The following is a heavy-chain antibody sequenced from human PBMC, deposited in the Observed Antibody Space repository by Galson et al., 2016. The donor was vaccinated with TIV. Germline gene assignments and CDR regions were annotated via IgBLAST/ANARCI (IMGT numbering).Heavy chain of an antibody. CDR1: AFSVNGNY. J-gene: IGHJ6*02. D-gene: IGHD2-21*01. V-gene: IGHV3-66*02. Sequence: SLRLSCAASAFSVNGNYMSWVRQAPGKGLEWVSIISSGGSTNYADSVKSRFTIGKDDSKKILYLQMNNLRVEDAAVYFCARDRRHCGNECFLYYYYGMDVWGQGTTVTVSS. CDR2: ISSGGST. CDR3: ARDRRHCGNECFLYYYYGMDV.